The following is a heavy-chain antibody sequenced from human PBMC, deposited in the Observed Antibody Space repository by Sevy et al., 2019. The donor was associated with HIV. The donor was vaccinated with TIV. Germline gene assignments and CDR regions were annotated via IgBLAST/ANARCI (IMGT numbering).Heavy chain of an antibody. V-gene: IGHV4-30-4*01. D-gene: IGHD3-22*01. CDR1: GGSISSGDYY. CDR2: IFSSGST. CDR3: ARQRASSGYFSFDS. J-gene: IGHJ4*02. Sequence: SETLSLTCTVSGGSISSGDYYWSWIRQPPGKCLEWIGYIFSSGSTYFNPSLKSRVTISLDTSKSQFSLRLSSVTAADTAVFYCARQRASSGYFSFDSWGQGTLVTVSS.